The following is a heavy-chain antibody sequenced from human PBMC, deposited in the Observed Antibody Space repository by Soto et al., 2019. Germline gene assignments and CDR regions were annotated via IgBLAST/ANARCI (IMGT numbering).Heavy chain of an antibody. Sequence: VASVKVSCKASGGTFSSYAISWVRQAPGQGLEWMGGIIPIFGTANYAQKFQGRVTITADESTSTAYMELSSLRSEDTAVYYCARDFSYGYSSSSNLFDPWGQGSLVTVSS. D-gene: IGHD6-6*01. J-gene: IGHJ5*02. CDR2: IIPIFGTA. CDR3: ARDFSYGYSSSSNLFDP. V-gene: IGHV1-69*13. CDR1: GGTFSSYA.